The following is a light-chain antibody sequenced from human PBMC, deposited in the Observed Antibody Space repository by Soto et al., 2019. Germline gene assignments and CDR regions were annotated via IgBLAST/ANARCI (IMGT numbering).Light chain of an antibody. V-gene: IGKV3D-15*01. Sequence: EILMTQSPLTLSVSPGEGATLSCRASQNINSNLAWYQQRPGQAHRVLIYGASSMASGIPDRFSGSGSGTDFTLTIHSLEPDDFAVYYCQQYKDWPPSTFGGGTRLESK. CDR2: GAS. CDR1: QNINSN. J-gene: IGKJ4*01. CDR3: QQYKDWPPST.